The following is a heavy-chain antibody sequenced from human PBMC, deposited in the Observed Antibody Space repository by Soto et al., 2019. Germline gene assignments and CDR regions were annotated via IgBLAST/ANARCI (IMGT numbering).Heavy chain of an antibody. CDR3: ARGLTTVYLMRRYYAFDI. CDR1: GFMFSNHG. CDR2: IWSDGNNR. Sequence: GGSLRLSCAASGFMFSNHGMHWVRQAPGKGLEWVAVIWSDGNNRYYADSVKGRFTISRDNSKNTVYLQMNSLRAEDTAVYYCARGLTTVYLMRRYYAFDIWSQGTMVTVSS. D-gene: IGHD4-4*01. V-gene: IGHV3-33*01. J-gene: IGHJ3*02.